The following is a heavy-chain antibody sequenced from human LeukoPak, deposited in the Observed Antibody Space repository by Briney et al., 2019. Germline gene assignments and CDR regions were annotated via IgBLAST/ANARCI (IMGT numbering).Heavy chain of an antibody. CDR2: IKQDGSEK. D-gene: IGHD6-13*01. Sequence: GGSLRLSCAASGFTFSSYWMSWVRQAPGKGLEWVANIKQDGSEKYYVDSVKGRFTISRGNAKNSLYLQMNSPRGEDTAVYYCGRIAAAGIGFWGQGTLVTVSS. CDR1: GFTFSSYW. J-gene: IGHJ4*02. CDR3: GRIAAAGIGF. V-gene: IGHV3-7*03.